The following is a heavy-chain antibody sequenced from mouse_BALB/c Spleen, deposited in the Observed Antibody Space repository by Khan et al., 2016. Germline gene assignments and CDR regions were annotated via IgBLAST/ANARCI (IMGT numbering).Heavy chain of an antibody. J-gene: IGHJ2*01. D-gene: IGHD2-13*01. CDR1: GYSITSDYA. Sequence: EVQLQESGPGLVKPSQSLSLTCTVTGYSITSDYAWNWIRQFPGNKLEWMGYISHSGSTSYIPSLKSRISICRDTSKNQFYLQENSVTTEDTVTYYYARSWTTRYFGYWGQVTALPVSS. CDR2: ISHSGST. CDR3: ARSWTTRYFGY. V-gene: IGHV3-2*02.